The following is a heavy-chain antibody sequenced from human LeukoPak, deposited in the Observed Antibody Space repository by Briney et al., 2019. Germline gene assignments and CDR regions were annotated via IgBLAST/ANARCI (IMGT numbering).Heavy chain of an antibody. CDR1: GGTFSSYA. CDR3: ARAPGYYYGMDV. CDR2: IIPIFGTA. J-gene: IGHJ6*02. V-gene: IGHV1-69*13. Sequence: GASVTVSCTASGGTFSSYAISWVRQAPGQGLEWMGGIIPIFGTANYAQKFQGRVTITADESTSTAYMELSSLRSEDTAVYYCARAPGYYYGMDVWGQGTTVTVSS.